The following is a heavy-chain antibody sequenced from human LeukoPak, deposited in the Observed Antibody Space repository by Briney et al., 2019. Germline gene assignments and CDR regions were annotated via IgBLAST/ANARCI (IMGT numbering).Heavy chain of an antibody. Sequence: PGRSLRLSCAASGFTFSSYGMHWVRQAPGKGLEWVEVIWYDGSNKYYADSVKGRFTISRDNSKNTLYLQMNSLRAEDTAVYYCARSLAPSSWYVHYWGQGTLVTVSS. CDR2: IWYDGSNK. V-gene: IGHV3-33*01. CDR3: ARSLAPSSWYVHY. D-gene: IGHD6-13*01. J-gene: IGHJ4*02. CDR1: GFTFSSYG.